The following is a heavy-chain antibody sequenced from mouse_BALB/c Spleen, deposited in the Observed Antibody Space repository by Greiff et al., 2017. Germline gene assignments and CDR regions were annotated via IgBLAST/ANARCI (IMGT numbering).Heavy chain of an antibody. J-gene: IGHJ1*01. Sequence: EVKLQESGPGLVKPSQSLSLTCTVTGYSITSDYAWNWIRQFPGNKLEWMGYISYSGSTSYNPSLKSRISITRDTSKNQFFLQLNSVTTEDTATYYCARRDYDYLRYFDVWGAGTTVTVSS. V-gene: IGHV3-2*02. CDR1: GYSITSDYA. D-gene: IGHD2-4*01. CDR2: ISYSGST. CDR3: ARRDYDYLRYFDV.